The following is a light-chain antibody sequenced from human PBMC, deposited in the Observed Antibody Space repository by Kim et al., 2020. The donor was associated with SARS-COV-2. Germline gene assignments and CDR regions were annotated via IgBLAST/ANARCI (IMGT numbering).Light chain of an antibody. V-gene: IGKV3-20*01. J-gene: IGKJ4*01. CDR2: GAS. CDR3: QQYGSSPLT. Sequence: LSPGERATLSCRARQSVSSSYLAWYQQKLGQAPRLLIYGASSRATGIPDRFSGSGSGTDFTLAISRLEPEDFAVYYCQQYGSSPLTFGGGTKVEI. CDR1: QSVSSSY.